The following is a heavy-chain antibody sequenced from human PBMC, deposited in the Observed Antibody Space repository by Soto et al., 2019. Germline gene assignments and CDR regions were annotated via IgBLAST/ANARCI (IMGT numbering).Heavy chain of an antibody. CDR1: GYTIPNSG. D-gene: IGHD2-21*01. V-gene: IGHV1-18*01. CDR3: ATLPPRVVVSVLPIPT. J-gene: IGHJ4*02. CDR2: IRVNNGDT. Sequence: ASVKVSCKASGYTIPNSGFSWVRQAPGQGLEWVGWIRVNNGDTHYAQKLQGRVTMTTDTSTNTAFMELRSLRSDDTAVYYCATLPPRVVVSVLPIPTWGQGTQVTVSS.